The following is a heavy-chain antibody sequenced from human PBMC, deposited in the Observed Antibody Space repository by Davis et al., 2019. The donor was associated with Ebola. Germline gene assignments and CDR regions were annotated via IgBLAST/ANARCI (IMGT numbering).Heavy chain of an antibody. CDR2: IRSKAYGGTT. J-gene: IGHJ4*02. V-gene: IGHV3-49*02. CDR1: GFTFRTSC. Sequence: GESLKISCAASGFTFRTSCMNWVRQAPGKGLEWVGFIRSKAYGGTTEYAASVKGRFTISRDDSKSIAYLQMNSLKTEDTAVYYCTRVSFAARVFDYWGQGTLVTVSS. D-gene: IGHD3-16*02. CDR3: TRVSFAARVFDY.